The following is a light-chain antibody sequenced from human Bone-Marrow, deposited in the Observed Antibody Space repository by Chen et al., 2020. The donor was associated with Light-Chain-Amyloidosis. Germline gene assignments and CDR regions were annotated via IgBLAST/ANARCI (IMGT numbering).Light chain of an antibody. Sequence: SYVLTQPSSVYAAPGQTATTACVGNNIGSTSVHWYQQTPGQAPLLVVYDDSYRPSGIPERLSGSNSGNTATLTISGVEAGDEADYYCQVWDRSSDRPVFGGGTKLTVL. CDR3: QVWDRSSDRPV. CDR1: NIGSTS. V-gene: IGLV3-21*02. J-gene: IGLJ3*02. CDR2: DDS.